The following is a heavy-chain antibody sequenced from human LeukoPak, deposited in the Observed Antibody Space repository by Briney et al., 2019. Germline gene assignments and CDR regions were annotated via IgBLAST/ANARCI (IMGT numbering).Heavy chain of an antibody. V-gene: IGHV3-74*01. CDR3: AKDKHYDMNGGFDS. CDR2: INTDGSST. CDR1: GFTFSSHW. J-gene: IGHJ4*02. Sequence: GGSLRLSCAASGFTFSSHWMHWVRQAPGKGLVWVSRINTDGSSTSYADSVKGRFTISRDNAKNSLYLQMNSLRAEDTALYYCAKDKHYDMNGGFDSWGQGTLVTVSS. D-gene: IGHD3-22*01.